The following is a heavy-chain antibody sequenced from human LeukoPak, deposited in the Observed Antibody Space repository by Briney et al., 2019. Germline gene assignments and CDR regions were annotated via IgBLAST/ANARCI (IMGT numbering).Heavy chain of an antibody. CDR3: ARVAVRGVITGYYYYMDV. CDR1: GDSISNDHW. J-gene: IGHJ6*03. V-gene: IGHV4-4*02. D-gene: IGHD3-10*01. Sequence: PSETLSLTCAVSGDSISNDHWWSWVRQPPGKGLEWIGEIYHTGRTNYNPSLKSRLTISVDKSKNHFSLKLSSVTAADTAVYYCARVAVRGVITGYYYYMDVWGKGTTATVSS. CDR2: IYHTGRT.